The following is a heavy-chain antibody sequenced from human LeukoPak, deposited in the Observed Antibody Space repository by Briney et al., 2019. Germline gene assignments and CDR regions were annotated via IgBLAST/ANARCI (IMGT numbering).Heavy chain of an antibody. D-gene: IGHD3/OR15-3a*01. CDR1: GGSISSSSYY. CDR2: IYYSGST. CDR3: ARDPKSQGLAFDI. J-gene: IGHJ3*02. Sequence: SETLSLTRTVSGGSISSSSYYWGWIRQPPGKGLEWIGSIYYSGSTYYNPSLKGRVTISVDTSKNQFSLKLSSVTAADTAVYYCARDPKSQGLAFDIWGQGTMVTVSS. V-gene: IGHV4-39*07.